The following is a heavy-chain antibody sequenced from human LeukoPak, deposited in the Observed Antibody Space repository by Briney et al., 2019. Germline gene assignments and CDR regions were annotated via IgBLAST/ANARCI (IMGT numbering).Heavy chain of an antibody. D-gene: IGHD5-24*01. J-gene: IGHJ4*02. CDR2: INPSGGST. Sequence: ASVKVSCKASGYTFTSYYMHWVRQAPGQGLEWMGIINPSGGSTSYAQKLQGRVTMTRDTSTSTVYMELSSLRSEDTAVYYCASAPVKLQFYYWGQGTLVTVSS. V-gene: IGHV1-46*01. CDR1: GYTFTSYY. CDR3: ASAPVKLQFYY.